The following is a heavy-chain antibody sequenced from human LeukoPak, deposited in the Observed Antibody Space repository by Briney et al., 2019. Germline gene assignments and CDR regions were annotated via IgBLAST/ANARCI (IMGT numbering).Heavy chain of an antibody. Sequence: GGSLRLSCAASGFTFSSYGMHWVRQAPGKGLEWVAILSSDGSNKFYAESVKGRFTISRDSSKSSLYLQMDSLRPEDTAVYYCAKDSSADDSSGYSYYFDYWGQGTLVTVSS. CDR2: LSSDGSNK. J-gene: IGHJ4*02. V-gene: IGHV3-30*18. CDR3: AKDSSADDSSGYSYYFDY. D-gene: IGHD3-22*01. CDR1: GFTFSSYG.